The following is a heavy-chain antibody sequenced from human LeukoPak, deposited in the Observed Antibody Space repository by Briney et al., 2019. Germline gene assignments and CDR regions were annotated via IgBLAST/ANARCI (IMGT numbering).Heavy chain of an antibody. CDR1: GFTFSSNY. D-gene: IGHD3-22*01. CDR2: IYRGGST. V-gene: IGHV3-53*01. Sequence: GGSLRLSCAASGFTFSSNYMSWVRQAPGKGLEWGSVIYRGGSTYYADSVKGRFTISRDNSKNTLYLQMNSLRAEDTAVYYCARSYYDSSGYYTPYDYWGQGTLVTVSS. CDR3: ARSYYDSSGYYTPYDY. J-gene: IGHJ4*02.